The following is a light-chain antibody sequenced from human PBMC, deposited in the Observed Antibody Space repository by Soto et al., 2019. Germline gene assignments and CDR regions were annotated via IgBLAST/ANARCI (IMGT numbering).Light chain of an antibody. CDR3: QRYKNWRFIT. CDR1: QSVRGN. J-gene: IGKJ5*01. V-gene: IGKV3-15*01. CDR2: GAS. Sequence: EIELTHSPATLSASPGGSDTLSCRASQSVRGNLAWDQQKPGQSPRLHIYGASSRASGIPVRFSGSGSGTEFTLTFSSLQSEDFAVYYCQRYKNWRFITFGQGTRLEIK.